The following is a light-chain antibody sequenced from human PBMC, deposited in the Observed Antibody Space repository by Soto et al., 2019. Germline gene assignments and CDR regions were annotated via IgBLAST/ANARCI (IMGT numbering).Light chain of an antibody. J-gene: IGKJ1*01. CDR2: DAS. V-gene: IGKV1-5*01. CDR1: QSISRW. CDR3: QQYNSYSPET. Sequence: DIQMTQFPSTLFESVGDRVTITCRASQSISRWLAWYQQKPGKAPKLLIYDASNLEKGVPSRFSGRGSGTEFTLTISSLQPDDFATYFCQQYNSYSPETFGQGTKVEI.